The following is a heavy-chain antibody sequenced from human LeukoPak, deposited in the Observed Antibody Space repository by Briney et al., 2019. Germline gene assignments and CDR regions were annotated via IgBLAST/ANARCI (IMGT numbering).Heavy chain of an antibody. Sequence: GGSLRLSCAASGFTFSSYWMVWVRQAPGKGLLWVSRIVGDGSTTTYADFVKGRFTISRDNTKNTLYLQMNSLRAEDTAVYYCARHLSGGEFDYWGQGALVTVSS. CDR3: ARHLSGGEFDY. J-gene: IGHJ4*02. CDR1: GFTFSSYW. D-gene: IGHD3-16*01. V-gene: IGHV3-74*01. CDR2: IVGDGSTT.